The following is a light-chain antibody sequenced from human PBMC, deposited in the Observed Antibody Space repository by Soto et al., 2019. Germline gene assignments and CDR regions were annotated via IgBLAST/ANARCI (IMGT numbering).Light chain of an antibody. CDR2: KDS. CDR3: QSADSSGTYVV. V-gene: IGLV3-25*03. CDR1: ALPNQY. J-gene: IGLJ2*01. Sequence: SYELTQPPSVSVSPGQTARITCSGDALPNQYAYWYQQKPGQAPVLVIYKDSERPSGIPERFSGSSSGTTVTLTISGVQAEDEADYYCQSADSSGTYVVFGGGTKVTVL.